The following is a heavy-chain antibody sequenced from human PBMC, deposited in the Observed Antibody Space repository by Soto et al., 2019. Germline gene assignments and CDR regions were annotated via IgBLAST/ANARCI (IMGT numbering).Heavy chain of an antibody. Sequence: GGSLRLSCAASGFTFSSYEMNWVRQAPGKGLEWVSYISSSGSTIYYADSVKGRFTISRDNAKNSLYLQMNSLRAEDTAVYYCASSDVDTAMVFQKEGLWFDPWDQGTLVTVSS. J-gene: IGHJ5*02. V-gene: IGHV3-48*03. D-gene: IGHD5-18*01. CDR2: ISSSGSTI. CDR3: ASSDVDTAMVFQKEGLWFDP. CDR1: GFTFSSYE.